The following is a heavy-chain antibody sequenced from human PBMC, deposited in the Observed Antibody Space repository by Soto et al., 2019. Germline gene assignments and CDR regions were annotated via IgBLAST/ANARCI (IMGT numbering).Heavy chain of an antibody. CDR1: GYTFTSYW. CDR3: ARHHRDDSSGRWFEP. V-gene: IGHV5-51*01. Sequence: PGESLKISCKGSGYTFTSYWIAWVRQMPGKGLEWMGIIYPDDSDTRYSPSFQGQVTFSADRSINTAYLQCNSLKASDTAMYYCARHHRDDSSGRWFEPWGQGTLVTVSS. CDR2: IYPDDSDT. D-gene: IGHD3-22*01. J-gene: IGHJ5*02.